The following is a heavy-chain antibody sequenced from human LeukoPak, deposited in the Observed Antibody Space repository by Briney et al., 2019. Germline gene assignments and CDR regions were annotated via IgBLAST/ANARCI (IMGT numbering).Heavy chain of an antibody. Sequence: PGRSLRLSCAASGLTFSSYSLNWVRQAPGKGLEWVSSISSRGSSIYYAVSVKGRFTISRDNAKNSLYLQMNSLRAEDTAVYYCARFETCTSTTCDDTFDIWGQGTTVTVSS. CDR3: ARFETCTSTTCDDTFDI. V-gene: IGHV3-21*01. D-gene: IGHD2-2*01. CDR2: ISSRGSSI. CDR1: GLTFSSYS. J-gene: IGHJ3*02.